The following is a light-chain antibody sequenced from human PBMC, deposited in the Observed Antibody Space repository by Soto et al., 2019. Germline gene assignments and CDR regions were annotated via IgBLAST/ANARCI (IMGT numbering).Light chain of an antibody. J-gene: IGKJ2*01. V-gene: IGKV3-20*01. CDR2: GAS. CDR1: QSVRSSH. Sequence: IVLTQSPGTLSLSPGERATLSCRASQSVRSSHLAWYQQKPGQAPRLLIYGASNRATGIPDGFSGSGSGTDFTLTISRLEPEDFAVYYCSQYGSSPLYTFGQGTKLQIK. CDR3: SQYGSSPLYT.